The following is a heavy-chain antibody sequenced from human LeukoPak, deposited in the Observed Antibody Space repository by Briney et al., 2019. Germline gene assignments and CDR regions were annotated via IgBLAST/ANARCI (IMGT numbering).Heavy chain of an antibody. CDR3: ARGYYDRGSLYYFDY. CDR1: GYTFTGYY. V-gene: IGHV1-2*02. Sequence: ASVKVSCKTSGYTFTGYYMHWVGQAPGQGLEWMGWIDPNSGGTNYAQKFQGRVTMTRDTSIGTAYKELSGLTSDDTAVYYCARGYYDRGSLYYFDYWGQGTLVTVSS. D-gene: IGHD3-22*01. J-gene: IGHJ4*02. CDR2: IDPNSGGT.